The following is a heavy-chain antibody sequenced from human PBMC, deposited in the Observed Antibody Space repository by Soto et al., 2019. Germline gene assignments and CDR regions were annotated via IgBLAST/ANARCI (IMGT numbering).Heavy chain of an antibody. CDR3: ARDPFLDGYGAFDV. CDR2: IKEDGTEK. V-gene: IGHV3-7*04. CDR1: GFTFSNYW. J-gene: IGHJ3*01. Sequence: EVQLVESGGGLVQPGGSLRLSCAASGFTFSNYWMTWVRQAPGSGLEWVGNIKEDGTEKQYAISVKGRFTISRDNAENSVYLQMNNVRGEARAIYYCARDPFLDGYGAFDVWGQGTMVVVSS. D-gene: IGHD3-3*02.